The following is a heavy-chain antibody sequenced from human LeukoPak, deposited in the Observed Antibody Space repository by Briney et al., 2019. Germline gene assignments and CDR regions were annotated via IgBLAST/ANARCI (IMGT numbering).Heavy chain of an antibody. D-gene: IGHD2-21*02. V-gene: IGHV1-69*05. Sequence: SVKVSCKASGGTFSSYAISWVRQAPGQGLEWMGRIIPIFGTANYAQKFQGRVTITTDESTSTAYMELSSLRSEDTAVYYCARFRVVVTANDAFDIWGQGTMVTVFS. CDR1: GGTFSSYA. J-gene: IGHJ3*02. CDR3: ARFRVVVTANDAFDI. CDR2: IIPIFGTA.